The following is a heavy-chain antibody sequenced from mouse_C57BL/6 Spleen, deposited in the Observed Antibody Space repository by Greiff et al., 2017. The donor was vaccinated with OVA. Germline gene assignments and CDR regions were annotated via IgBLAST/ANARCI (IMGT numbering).Heavy chain of an antibody. CDR3: ARSGGSSFYAMDY. D-gene: IGHD1-1*01. CDR1: GYSFTGYF. J-gene: IGHJ4*01. Sequence: VQLKESGPELVKPGASVKISCKASGYSFTGYFMNWVMQSHGKSLEWIGRINPYNGDTFYNQKFKGKATLTVDKSSSTAHMELRSLTSEDSAVYYCARSGGSSFYAMDYWGQGTSVTVSS. V-gene: IGHV1-20*01. CDR2: INPYNGDT.